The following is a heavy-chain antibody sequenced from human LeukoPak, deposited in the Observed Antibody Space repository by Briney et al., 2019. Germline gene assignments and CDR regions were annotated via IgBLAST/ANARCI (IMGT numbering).Heavy chain of an antibody. V-gene: IGHV4-34*01. D-gene: IGHD3-10*01. CDR3: ARATMVRGVTWFDP. J-gene: IGHJ5*02. CDR1: GGSFSGYY. CDR2: INHSGST. Sequence: SETLSLTCAVYGGSFSGYYWSWIRQPPGKGLEWIGEINHSGSTNYNPFLKSRVTISVDTSKNQFSLKLSSVTAADTAVYYCARATMVRGVTWFDPWGQGTLVTVSS.